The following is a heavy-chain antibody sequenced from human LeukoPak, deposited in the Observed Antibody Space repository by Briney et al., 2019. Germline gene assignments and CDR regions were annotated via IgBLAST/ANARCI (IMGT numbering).Heavy chain of an antibody. CDR2: IKKDGSEK. J-gene: IGHJ4*02. CDR1: GFTFSSYW. V-gene: IGHV3-7*01. Sequence: GGSLRLSCAASGFTFSSYWMSWVRQAPGKGLEWVANIKKDGSEKYYVDSVKGRFTISRDNAKTSLYLQMSSLRAEDTAVYYCARDPYCSGGSCYGAFDYWGQGTLVTVSS. CDR3: ARDPYCSGGSCYGAFDY. D-gene: IGHD2-15*01.